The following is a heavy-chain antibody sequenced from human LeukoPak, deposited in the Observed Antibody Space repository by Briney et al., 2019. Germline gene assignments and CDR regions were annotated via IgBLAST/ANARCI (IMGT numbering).Heavy chain of an antibody. Sequence: WETLSLTCTVSGGSISSYYWSWIRQPPGKGLEWIGYIFYSGSTNYNPSLKSRVTISIDTSKNQFSLKLSSVTAADTAVYYCARGDSTVTPKYFQYWGQGTLVTVSS. CDR2: IFYSGST. J-gene: IGHJ1*01. CDR1: GGSISSYY. V-gene: IGHV4-59*01. CDR3: ARGDSTVTPKYFQY. D-gene: IGHD4-23*01.